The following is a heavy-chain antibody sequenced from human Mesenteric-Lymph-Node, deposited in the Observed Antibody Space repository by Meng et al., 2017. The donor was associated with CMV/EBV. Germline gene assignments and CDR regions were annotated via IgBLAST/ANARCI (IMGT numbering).Heavy chain of an antibody. J-gene: IGHJ4*02. CDR2: IYYSGSTY. CDR1: GGSISSSSYY. CDR3: ARHSALLVTNFDY. V-gene: IGHV4-39*01. Sequence: QLQLQESGPGLVKPSENLSLTCTVSGGSISSSSYYWGWSRQPPGKGLEWIGYIYYSGSTYYYNPSLKTRVTISVDTSKNQFSLKLSSVTAADTAVYCCARHSALLVTNFDYWGQGTLVTVSS. D-gene: IGHD5-18*01.